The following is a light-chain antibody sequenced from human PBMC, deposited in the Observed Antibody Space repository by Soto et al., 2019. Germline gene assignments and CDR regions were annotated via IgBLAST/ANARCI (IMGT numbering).Light chain of an antibody. V-gene: IGLV2-8*01. CDR1: SSDVGGYDY. J-gene: IGLJ2*01. Sequence: QSALTQPPSASGSPGQSVTISCSGTSSDVGGYDYVSWYQQHPGKAPKLMIYEVTKRPSGVPDRFSGSKSDNTASLTVSGLQAEDEADYYCSSFAGSNTFDVVFGGGTKLTVL. CDR2: EVT. CDR3: SSFAGSNTFDVV.